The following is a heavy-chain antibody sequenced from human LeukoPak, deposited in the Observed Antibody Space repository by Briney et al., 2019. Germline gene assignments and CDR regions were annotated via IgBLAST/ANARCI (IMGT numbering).Heavy chain of an antibody. CDR1: GYTFTSYA. D-gene: IGHD3-9*01. CDR2: INAGNGNT. CDR3: ASDILTGYYSFDY. V-gene: IGHV1-3*01. Sequence: ASVKVSCKASGYTFTSYAMHWVRQAPGQGLEWMGWINAGNGNTKYSQKFQGRVTITRDTSASTAYMELSSLRSEDTAVYYCASDILTGYYSFDYWGQGTLVTVSS. J-gene: IGHJ4*02.